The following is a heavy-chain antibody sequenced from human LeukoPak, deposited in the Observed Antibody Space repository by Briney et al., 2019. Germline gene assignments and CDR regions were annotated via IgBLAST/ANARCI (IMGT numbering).Heavy chain of an antibody. V-gene: IGHV3-23*01. Sequence: GGTLRLSCAASGFTFSSYAMSWVRQAPGKGLEWVSAISGSGGSTYYADSVKGRFTISRDNSKNTLYLQMNSLRAEDTAVYYCAKDLEGYDSSGWRYFQHWGQGTLVTVSS. CDR3: AKDLEGYDSSGWRYFQH. CDR1: GFTFSSYA. D-gene: IGHD3-22*01. CDR2: ISGSGGST. J-gene: IGHJ1*01.